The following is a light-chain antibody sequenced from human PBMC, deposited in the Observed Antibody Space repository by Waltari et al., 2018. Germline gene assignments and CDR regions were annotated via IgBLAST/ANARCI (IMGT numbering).Light chain of an antibody. CDR1: NSNIGADYD. CDR2: GAS. Sequence: QPVLTQPPSVSGAPGQRVTISCTGSNSNIGADYDVHWYQQLPGTAPKLLLPGASHRPSVGPDRFSGSKSGTSAFLAITGLQAEDEGDFYCQSYDGSLSGWVFGTGTTVTVL. V-gene: IGLV1-40*01. J-gene: IGLJ1*01. CDR3: QSYDGSLSGWV.